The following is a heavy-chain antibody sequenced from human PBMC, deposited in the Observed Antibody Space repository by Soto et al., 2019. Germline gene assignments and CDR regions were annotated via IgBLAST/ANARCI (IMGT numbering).Heavy chain of an antibody. V-gene: IGHV4-34*01. J-gene: IGHJ4*02. CDR1: GGSFSGYY. CDR3: HSSGWGNDFDY. D-gene: IGHD6-19*01. Sequence: SETLSLTCAVYGGSFSGYYWSWIRQPPGKGLEWIGEINHSGSTNYNPSLKSRVTISVDTSKNQFSLKLSSVTAADTAVYYCHSSGWGNDFDYWGQGTLVTVSS. CDR2: INHSGST.